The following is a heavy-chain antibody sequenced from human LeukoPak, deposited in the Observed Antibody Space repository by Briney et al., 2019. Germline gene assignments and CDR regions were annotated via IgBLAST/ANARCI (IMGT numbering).Heavy chain of an antibody. J-gene: IGHJ4*02. V-gene: IGHV3-30*02. CDR3: AKDRWDYYDSSGYYSLAFDY. Sequence: GGSLRLSCAASGFTFSSYGMHWVRQAPGKGLEWVAFIRYDGSNKYYAGSVKGRFTISRDNSKNTLYLQMNSLRAEDTAVYYCAKDRWDYYDSSGYYSLAFDYWGQGTLVTVSS. CDR1: GFTFSSYG. CDR2: IRYDGSNK. D-gene: IGHD3-22*01.